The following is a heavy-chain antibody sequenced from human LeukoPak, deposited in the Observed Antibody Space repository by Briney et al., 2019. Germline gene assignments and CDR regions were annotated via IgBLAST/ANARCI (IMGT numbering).Heavy chain of an antibody. V-gene: IGHV4-59*01. CDR1: GGSISSYY. J-gene: IGHJ6*03. CDR2: IYYSGST. Sequence: PSETLSLTCTVSGGSISSYYWSWIRQPPGKGLEWIGYIYYSGSTNYNPSLKSRVTISVDTSKNQFSLKLSSVTAADTAVYCCARTPNVYYYYMDVWGKGTTVTVSS. CDR3: ARTPNVYYYYMDV. D-gene: IGHD2-15*01.